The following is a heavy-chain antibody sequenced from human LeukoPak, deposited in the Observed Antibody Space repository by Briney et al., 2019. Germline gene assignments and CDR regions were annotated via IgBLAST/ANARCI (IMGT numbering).Heavy chain of an antibody. J-gene: IGHJ5*02. CDR3: ARGRLPLNWFDP. V-gene: IGHV4-39*07. CDR1: GFSISSSSYS. D-gene: IGHD5-18*01. Sequence: SETLSLTCTVSGFSISSSSYSWGWIRQPPGKGLEWIGSIYYSGSTYYNPSLKSRVTISVDTSKNQFSLKLSSVTAADTAVYYCARGRLPLNWFDPWGQGTLVTVSS. CDR2: IYYSGST.